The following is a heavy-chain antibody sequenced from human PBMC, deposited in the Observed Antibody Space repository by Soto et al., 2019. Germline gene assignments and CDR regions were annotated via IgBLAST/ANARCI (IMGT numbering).Heavy chain of an antibody. CDR1: GASINPYY. V-gene: IGHV4-59*01. CDR2: VYYNGDT. D-gene: IGHD4-17*01. CDR3: ARVGGDDFGDSGGFDY. Sequence: ASETLSLTCTVSGASINPYYWSWIRQPPGKGLEWIGYVYYNGDTNSNPSLKSRVSISVETSKNHFSLQLRSVTAADTAVYYCARVGGDDFGDSGGFDYWGQGTLVTVSS. J-gene: IGHJ4*02.